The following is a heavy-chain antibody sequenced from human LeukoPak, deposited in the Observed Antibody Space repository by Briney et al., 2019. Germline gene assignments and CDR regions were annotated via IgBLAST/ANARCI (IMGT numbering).Heavy chain of an antibody. CDR1: GFTISSYW. J-gene: IGHJ4*02. Sequence: GGSLRLSCAASGFTISSYWMSWVRQPPGKGLEWVANIKQDGSEKYYVDSVKGRFTISRDNAKNSLYLQMNSLRAEDTAVYYCARGQTTVTNWGQGTLVTVSS. D-gene: IGHD4-17*01. V-gene: IGHV3-7*03. CDR2: IKQDGSEK. CDR3: ARGQTTVTN.